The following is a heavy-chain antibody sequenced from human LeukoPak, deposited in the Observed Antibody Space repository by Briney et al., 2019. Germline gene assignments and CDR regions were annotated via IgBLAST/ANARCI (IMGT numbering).Heavy chain of an antibody. CDR2: INPNSGGT. CDR1: GYTFTSYD. Sequence: GASVKVSCKASGYTFTSYDINWVRQATGQGLEWMGWINPNSGGTNYAQKFQGRVTMTRDTSISTAYMELSRLRSDDTAVYYCASGVYSSGWHLPFDPWGQGTLVTVSS. CDR3: ASGVYSSGWHLPFDP. D-gene: IGHD6-19*01. V-gene: IGHV1-2*02. J-gene: IGHJ5*02.